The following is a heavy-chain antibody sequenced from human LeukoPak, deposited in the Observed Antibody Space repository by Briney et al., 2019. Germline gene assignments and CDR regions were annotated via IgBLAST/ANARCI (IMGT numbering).Heavy chain of an antibody. CDR1: GYSFTRYW. D-gene: IGHD5-18*01. J-gene: IGHJ3*01. V-gene: IGHV5-51*01. Sequence: PGESLKVSCKGSGYSFTRYWIGWVRQMPGKGLGWMGIIYLGDSNARYSPSFQGQVTISADKSINTAYLQWSSLKASDTAIYYCARLEGGRIQLWLGEAFDFWGQGTMVTVSS. CDR2: IYLGDSNA. CDR3: ARLEGGRIQLWLGEAFDF.